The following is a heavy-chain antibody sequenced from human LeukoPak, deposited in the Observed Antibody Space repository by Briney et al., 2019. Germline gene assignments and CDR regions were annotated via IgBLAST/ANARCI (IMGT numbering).Heavy chain of an antibody. Sequence: GGSLRLSWAASGFTFSNYSMNWVRQAPGKGLEWVSYISSSSSTIYYAYFVKGRFTISRDNGKKSPYLHMNSLRAEDTAVYYCARAAWTGGQYYFDYWGQGTLVTVSS. J-gene: IGHJ4*02. CDR2: ISSSSSTI. CDR1: GFTFSNYS. V-gene: IGHV3-48*04. CDR3: ARAAWTGGQYYFDY. D-gene: IGHD3/OR15-3a*01.